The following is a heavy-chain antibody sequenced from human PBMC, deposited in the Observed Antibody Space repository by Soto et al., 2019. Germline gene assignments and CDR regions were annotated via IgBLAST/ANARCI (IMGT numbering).Heavy chain of an antibody. CDR3: AREQGAFTKIRGDVDY. D-gene: IGHD3-10*01. V-gene: IGHV3-49*03. Sequence: EVQLVESGGGLVEPGRSLRLSCTASGFTFGDYSMCWFRQAPGKGLEWISFIRRRDYGGTTEYAASVKDRFTMSRDDSNRILYLQMNSLKTEDTVVYYCAREQGAFTKIRGDVDYWGQGTLVTVSS. CDR1: GFTFGDYS. CDR2: IRRRDYGGTT. J-gene: IGHJ4*02.